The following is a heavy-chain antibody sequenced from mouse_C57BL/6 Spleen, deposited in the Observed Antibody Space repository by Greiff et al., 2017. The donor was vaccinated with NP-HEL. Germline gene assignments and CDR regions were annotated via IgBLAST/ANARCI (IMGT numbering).Heavy chain of an antibody. V-gene: IGHV1-47*01. CDR2: FHPYNDDT. D-gene: IGHD2-4*01. CDR1: GYTFTTYP. CDR3: ARRGDYGEAWFAY. Sequence: VQLVESGAELVKPGASVKMSCKASGYTFTTYPIEWMKQNHGKSLEWIGNFHPYNDDTKYNEKFKGKATLTVEKSSSTVYLELSRLTSDDSAVYYCARRGDYGEAWFAYWGQGTLVTVSA. J-gene: IGHJ3*01.